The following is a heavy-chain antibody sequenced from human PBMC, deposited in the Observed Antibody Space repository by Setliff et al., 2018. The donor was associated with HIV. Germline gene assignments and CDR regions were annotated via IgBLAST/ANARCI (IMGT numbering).Heavy chain of an antibody. CDR1: GGSFSGYY. Sequence: TSETLSLTCAVYGGSFSGYYWSWIRQPPGKGLEWIGEINHSGSTNYNPSLKSRVTISVDTSKNQFSLKLSSVTAADTAVYYCAIHTRPDDFWSGYPINWFDPWGQGTRVTV. V-gene: IGHV4-34*01. CDR2: INHSGST. CDR3: AIHTRPDDFWSGYPINWFDP. J-gene: IGHJ5*02. D-gene: IGHD3-3*01.